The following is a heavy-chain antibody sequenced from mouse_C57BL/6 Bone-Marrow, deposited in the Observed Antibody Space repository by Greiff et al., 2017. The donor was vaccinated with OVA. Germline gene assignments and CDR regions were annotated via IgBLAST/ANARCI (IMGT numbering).Heavy chain of an antibody. CDR3: TDTAQATAMDY. J-gene: IGHJ4*01. V-gene: IGHV14-4*01. CDR2: IDPENGDT. D-gene: IGHD3-2*02. Sequence: EVQLQQSGAELVRPGASVKLSCTASGFNIKDDYMHWVKQRPEQGLEWIGWIDPENGDTEYASKFQGKATITADTSSNTAYLQLSSLTSEDTAVYYCTDTAQATAMDYWGQGTSVTVSS. CDR1: GFNIKDDY.